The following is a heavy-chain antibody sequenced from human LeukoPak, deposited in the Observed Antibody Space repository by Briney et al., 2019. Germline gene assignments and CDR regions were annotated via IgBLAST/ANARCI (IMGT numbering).Heavy chain of an antibody. CDR3: ARGGAYDYGGNSWDY. J-gene: IGHJ4*02. V-gene: IGHV1-46*01. CDR1: GYTFTSYY. Sequence: ASVKVSCKASGYTFTSYYMHWVRQAPGQGLEWMGIINPSGGSTSYAQKFQGRVTMTRDTSISTAYMELSRLRSDDTAVYYCARGGAYDYGGNSWDYWGQGTLVTVSS. CDR2: INPSGGST. D-gene: IGHD4-23*01.